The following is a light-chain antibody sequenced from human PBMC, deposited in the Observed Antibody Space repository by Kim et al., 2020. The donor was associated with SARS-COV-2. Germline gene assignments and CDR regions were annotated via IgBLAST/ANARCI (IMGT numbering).Light chain of an antibody. J-gene: IGKJ4*02. Sequence: SAGERATLSCRASQGVTNYLVWYQQKPGQVPRLLIYDASNRATGIPARFSGSGSGTDFTLTISSLEPEDFAVYYCQQRSNWPLTFGGGTKVDIK. CDR1: QGVTNY. CDR3: QQRSNWPLT. V-gene: IGKV3-11*01. CDR2: DAS.